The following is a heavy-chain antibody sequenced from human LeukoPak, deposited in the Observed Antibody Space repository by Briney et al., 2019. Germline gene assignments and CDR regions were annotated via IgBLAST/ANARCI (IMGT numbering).Heavy chain of an antibody. CDR1: GGSISSSDSY. D-gene: IGHD3-10*01. CDR3: GRHFPETGRDEQPLEY. CDR2: ICFSRTT. J-gene: IGHJ4*02. Sequence: SETLSLTCTVSGGSISSSDSYWAWVRQPPGKGLEWIGSICFSRTTYYNPSLKSRVTMSIDTSKNHFSLKVASVTAADTAVYYCGRHFPETGRDEQPLEYWGQGSLFTVPS. V-gene: IGHV4-39*01.